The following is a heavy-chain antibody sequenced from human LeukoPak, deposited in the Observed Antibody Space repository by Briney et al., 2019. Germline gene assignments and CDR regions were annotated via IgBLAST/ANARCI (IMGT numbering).Heavy chain of an antibody. CDR1: GGSISSYY. J-gene: IGHJ6*03. CDR3: ARGGDGYDDYYYYYMDV. D-gene: IGHD5-12*01. CDR2: IYYSVST. Sequence: SETLSLTCTVSGGSISSYYWSWIRQPPGKGLEWIGYIYYSVSTNYNPSLKSRVTISVDTSKNQSSLKLSSVTAADTAVYYCARGGDGYDDYYYYYMDVWGKGTTVTVSS. V-gene: IGHV4-59*01.